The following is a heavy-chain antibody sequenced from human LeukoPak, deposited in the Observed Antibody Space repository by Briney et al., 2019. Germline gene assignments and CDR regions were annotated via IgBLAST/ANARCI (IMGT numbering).Heavy chain of an antibody. CDR2: IRYDGSHK. J-gene: IGHJ4*02. CDR1: GFTLSTYG. CDR3: AKISGYYPFDY. V-gene: IGHV3-30*02. D-gene: IGHD3-22*01. Sequence: PGGSLRLSCAASGFTLSTYGMHWVRQAPGKGLEWVAFIRYDGSHKYYTDSVRGRFTISRDNSKNTLYLQMNNLRAEDTALYYCAKISGYYPFDYWGQGTLVTVSS.